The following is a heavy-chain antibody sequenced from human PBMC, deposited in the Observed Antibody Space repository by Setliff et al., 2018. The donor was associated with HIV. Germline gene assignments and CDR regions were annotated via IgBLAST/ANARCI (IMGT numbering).Heavy chain of an antibody. CDR2: IDYSGST. CDR3: ARRHTAFDP. D-gene: IGHD5-18*01. CDR1: GGSISEYY. J-gene: IGHJ5*02. V-gene: IGHV4-59*08. Sequence: LSLTCTVSGGSISEYYWSWIRQPPGKGLEWIGYIDYSGSTNYNASLKSRLTMSIDTSKSQFSLKLSSVTAADTAVYYCARRHTAFDPWGQGTLVTVSS.